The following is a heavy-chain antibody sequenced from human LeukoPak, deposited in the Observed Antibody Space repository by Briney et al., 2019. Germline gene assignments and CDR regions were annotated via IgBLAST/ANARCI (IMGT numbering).Heavy chain of an antibody. Sequence: GRSLRLSCAASGFPFSTSAMHWVRQAPGKGLEWVAVISFDGSLRYAADSLKGRFTVSRDNSNNTVYLGMNSLRREDTAVCYCSRGWLRTNPLDPWGQGTLVTVSS. CDR1: GFPFSTSA. CDR2: ISFDGSLR. D-gene: IGHD5-12*01. CDR3: SRGWLRTNPLDP. J-gene: IGHJ5*02. V-gene: IGHV3-30*04.